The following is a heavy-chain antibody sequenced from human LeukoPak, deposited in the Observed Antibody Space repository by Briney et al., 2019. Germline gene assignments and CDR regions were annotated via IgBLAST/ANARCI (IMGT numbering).Heavy chain of an antibody. V-gene: IGHV3-21*01. CDR2: ITSMSGYI. Sequence: GGSLRLSCAASGFTFSTYSMNWVRQAPGKGLEWVSSITSMSGYIHYADSLKGRFTISRDNAKNSLYLQMNNLRAEDTAVYYCARENTGYYYYMDVWGKGTTVTVSS. D-gene: IGHD2/OR15-2a*01. CDR1: GFTFSTYS. J-gene: IGHJ6*03. CDR3: ARENTGYYYYMDV.